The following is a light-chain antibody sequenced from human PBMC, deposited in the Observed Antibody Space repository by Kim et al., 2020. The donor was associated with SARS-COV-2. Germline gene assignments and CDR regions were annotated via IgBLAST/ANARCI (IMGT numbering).Light chain of an antibody. CDR3: QQYYNWPLT. Sequence: EIVMTQSPATLSVSPGERATLSCRASQSVSSNLAWHQHIPGQAPRLLIYGASTRATGIPARFSGSGSGTEFTLTISSLQSEDFAVYYCQQYYNWPLTFGGGTKV. J-gene: IGKJ4*01. CDR2: GAS. V-gene: IGKV3-15*01. CDR1: QSVSSN.